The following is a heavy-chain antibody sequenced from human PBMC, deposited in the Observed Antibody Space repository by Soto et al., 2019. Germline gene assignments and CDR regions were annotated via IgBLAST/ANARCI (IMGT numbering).Heavy chain of an antibody. CDR3: AIVVYYDIYPRMDYYYGIHV. V-gene: IGHV1-69*06. D-gene: IGHD3-9*01. J-gene: IGHJ6*02. CDR2: IIPIFGTA. Sequence: SVKVSCKASGGTFSSYAFSWVRQAPGQGLEWMGGIIPIFGTANYAQKFQGRVTITADKSTSTAYMELSSLRSEDTAVYYCAIVVYYDIYPRMDYYYGIHVWGQGTTVPVS. CDR1: GGTFSSYA.